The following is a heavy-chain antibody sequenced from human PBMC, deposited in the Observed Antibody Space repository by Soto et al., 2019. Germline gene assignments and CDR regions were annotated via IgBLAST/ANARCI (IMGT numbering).Heavy chain of an antibody. CDR1: GYSFTSYW. D-gene: IGHD3-10*01. V-gene: IGHV5-51*01. J-gene: IGHJ6*02. CDR3: AGGGVRGVITRTRDYYGMDV. CDR2: IYPGDSDT. Sequence: GDSLKSSCKGCGYSFTSYWIGWVRQMPGKGLEWMGIIYPGDSDTRYSPSFQGQVTISADKSISTAYLQWSSLKASDTAMYYCAGGGVRGVITRTRDYYGMDVWGQGTTVTVSS.